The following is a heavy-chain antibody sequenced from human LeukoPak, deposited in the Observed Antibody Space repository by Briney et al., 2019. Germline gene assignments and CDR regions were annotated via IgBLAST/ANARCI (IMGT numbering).Heavy chain of an antibody. CDR2: TYYSSKWYN. CDR3: ARGAVAVRNAFDI. CDR1: GDSVSSNSAA. V-gene: IGHV6-1*01. D-gene: IGHD6-19*01. J-gene: IGHJ3*02. Sequence: TSQTLSLTCALSGDSVSSNSAAWNWIRQSPSRGLEWLGRTYYSSKWYNDYAVSVKSRITINPDTSKNQFSLQLNSVTPKDTALYYCARGAVAVRNAFDIWGQGTMVTVSS.